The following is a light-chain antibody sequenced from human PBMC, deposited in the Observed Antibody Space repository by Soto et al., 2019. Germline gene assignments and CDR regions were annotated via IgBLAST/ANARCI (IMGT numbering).Light chain of an antibody. CDR1: SSDVGNYNL. J-gene: IGLJ1*01. Sequence: SALTQPASVSGSPGQSITISCTGTSSDVGNYNLVSWYQQHPDKAPKLMICEVSKRPSGVSNRFSGSKSGNAASLTISGLQAEDEADYYCCSCAGSSTFYVFGTGTKVTVL. V-gene: IGLV2-23*02. CDR2: EVS. CDR3: CSCAGSSTFYV.